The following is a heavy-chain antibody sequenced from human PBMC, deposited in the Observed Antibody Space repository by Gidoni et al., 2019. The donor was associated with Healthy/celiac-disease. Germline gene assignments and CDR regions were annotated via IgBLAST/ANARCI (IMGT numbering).Heavy chain of an antibody. D-gene: IGHD3-10*01. Sequence: QVQLVQSGAEVKKPGSSVKVSCKASGGTFSSYAISWVRQAPARGLEWMGGIIPIIGTENNRQKFQGRVTINADESTSTAYMELSSLRSEDTAVYYCARQYYYGSGTPRGYYYGMDVWGQGTTVTVSS. J-gene: IGHJ6*02. V-gene: IGHV1-69*01. CDR3: ARQYYYGSGTPRGYYYGMDV. CDR2: IIPIIGTE. CDR1: GGTFSSYA.